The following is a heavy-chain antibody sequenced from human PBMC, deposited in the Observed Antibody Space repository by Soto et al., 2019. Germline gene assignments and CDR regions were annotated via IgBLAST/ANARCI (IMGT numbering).Heavy chain of an antibody. CDR1: GGSISSYY. J-gene: IGHJ6*03. V-gene: IGHV4-59*08. Sequence: PSETLSLTCTVSGGSISSYYWSWIRQPPGKGLEWIGYIYYSGSTNYNPSLKSRVTISVDTSKNQFSLKLSSVTAADTAVYYCARRNRVDCSSTSCLFYYYYYMDVWGKGTTVTVSS. CDR3: ARRNRVDCSSTSCLFYYYYYMDV. D-gene: IGHD2-2*01. CDR2: IYYSGST.